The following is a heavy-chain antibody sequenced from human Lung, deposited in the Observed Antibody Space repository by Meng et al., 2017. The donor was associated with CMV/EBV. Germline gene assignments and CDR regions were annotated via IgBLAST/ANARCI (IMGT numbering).Heavy chain of an antibody. CDR3: VRDQGGESMIAVLIARFGMDV. CDR2: ISYDGSNK. J-gene: IGHJ6*02. Sequence: GGSLRLXCAASGFTFNTHAMHWVRQAPGKGLEWVAVISYDGSNKYTADSVQGRLTISRDNSKNNLYLQMNSLTVEDTAVYYCVRDQGGESMIAVLIARFGMDVWGQGNXVNGAS. CDR1: GFTFNTHA. V-gene: IGHV3-30-3*01. D-gene: IGHD3-22*01.